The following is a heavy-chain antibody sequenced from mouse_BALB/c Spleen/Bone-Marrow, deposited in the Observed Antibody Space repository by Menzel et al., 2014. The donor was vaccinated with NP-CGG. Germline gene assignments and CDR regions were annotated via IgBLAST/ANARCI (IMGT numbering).Heavy chain of an antibody. V-gene: IGHV1S132*01. J-gene: IGHJ2*01. CDR1: GYTFTNYW. Sequence: VKLQESGAELVKPGASVKLSCKTSGYTFTNYWIQWVKQRPGQGLGWIGEIFPGIGTTYYNEKFKGKATLTIDTSSSTAYMQRSSLTSEDSAVYFCERGCNYGYWGQGTTLTVSS. D-gene: IGHD2-1*01. CDR2: IFPGIGTT. CDR3: ERGCNYGY.